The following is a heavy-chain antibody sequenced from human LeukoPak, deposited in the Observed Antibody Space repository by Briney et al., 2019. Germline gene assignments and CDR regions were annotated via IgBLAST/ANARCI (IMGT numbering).Heavy chain of an antibody. CDR3: TRIDPLGFFDQ. J-gene: IGHJ4*02. CDR2: IFYSGKS. V-gene: IGHV4-59*08. D-gene: IGHD6-25*01. Sequence: SETLSLTCSVSGAFTSRYYWSWVRQPLGQGLEWIGNIFYSGKSKYNPSLTSRISISVDTSKTQFSLELTSVTAADTAVYYCTRIDPLGFFDQWGPGTLVTVSS. CDR1: GAFTSRYY.